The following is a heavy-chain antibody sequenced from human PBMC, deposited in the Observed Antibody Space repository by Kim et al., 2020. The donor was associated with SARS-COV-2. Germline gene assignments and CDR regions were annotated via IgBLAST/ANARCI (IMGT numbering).Heavy chain of an antibody. Sequence: SVKVSCKASGFTFTSSAVQWVRQARGQRLEWIGWIVVGSGNTNYAQKFQERVTITRDMSTSTAYMELSSLRSEDTAVYYCAADGMGDYGDSNPLYYYGMDVWGQGTTVTVSS. CDR2: IVVGSGNT. J-gene: IGHJ6*02. D-gene: IGHD4-17*01. V-gene: IGHV1-58*01. CDR1: GFTFTSSA. CDR3: AADGMGDYGDSNPLYYYGMDV.